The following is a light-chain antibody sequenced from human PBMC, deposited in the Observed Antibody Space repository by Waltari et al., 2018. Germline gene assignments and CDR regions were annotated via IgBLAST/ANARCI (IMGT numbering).Light chain of an antibody. V-gene: IGKV1-5*03. CDR3: QQYSSDST. Sequence: DIQMTQSPSTLSASVGDRVTIVCRASQSISNWLAWYQQKSGKAPKLLIYKASSLESGVPTSFSGSGSGTEFTLTISSLQPDDFATYYCQQYSSDSTFGQGTKVEIK. CDR1: QSISNW. CDR2: KAS. J-gene: IGKJ1*01.